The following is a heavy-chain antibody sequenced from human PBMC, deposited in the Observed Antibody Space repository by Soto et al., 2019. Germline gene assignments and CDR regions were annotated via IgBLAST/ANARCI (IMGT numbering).Heavy chain of an antibody. V-gene: IGHV1-3*01. CDR1: GYTFTSYA. J-gene: IGHJ3*02. Sequence: GASVKVSCKASGYTFTSYAMHWVRQAPGQRLEWMGWINAGNGNTKYSQMFQGRVTITRDTSASTAYMELSSLRSEDTAVYYCARECPDGGGSDERPDHDAFDIWGQGTMVTVSS. CDR3: ARECPDGGGSDERPDHDAFDI. D-gene: IGHD2-15*01. CDR2: INAGNGNT.